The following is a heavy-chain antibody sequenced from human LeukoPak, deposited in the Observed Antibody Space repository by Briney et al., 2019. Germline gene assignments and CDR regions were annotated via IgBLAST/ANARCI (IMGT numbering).Heavy chain of an antibody. CDR2: ISSSSSYI. CDR1: GFTFSSYS. D-gene: IGHD3-3*01. CDR3: ARDRNTDFWSGYYTNYFDY. V-gene: IGHV3-21*01. Sequence: GGSLRLSCAASGFTFSSYSMDWVRQAPGKGLEWVSSISSSSSYIYYADSVKGRFTISRDNVKNSLYLQMNSLRAEDTAVYYCARDRNTDFWSGYYTNYFDYWGQGTLVTVSS. J-gene: IGHJ4*02.